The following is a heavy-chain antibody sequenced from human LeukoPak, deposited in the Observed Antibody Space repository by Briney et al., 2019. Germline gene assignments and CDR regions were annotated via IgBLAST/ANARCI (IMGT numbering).Heavy chain of an antibody. Sequence: EGSLRLSCAASGFTFSSYSMNWVRQAPGKGLEWVSSISSSSSYIYYADSVKGRFTISRDNAKNSLYLQMNSLRAEDTAVYYCARLSSSWYRRTPAYWGQGTLVTVSS. V-gene: IGHV3-21*01. CDR2: ISSSSSYI. CDR1: GFTFSSYS. CDR3: ARLSSSWYRRTPAY. J-gene: IGHJ4*02. D-gene: IGHD6-13*01.